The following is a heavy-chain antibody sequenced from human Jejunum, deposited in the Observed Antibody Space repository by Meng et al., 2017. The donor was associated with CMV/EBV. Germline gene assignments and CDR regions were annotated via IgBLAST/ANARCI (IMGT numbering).Heavy chain of an antibody. J-gene: IGHJ4*02. CDR2: ISAYNGNT. CDR3: ARVTHSGSPSQSSY. V-gene: IGHV1-18*01. D-gene: IGHD3-10*01. Sequence: QVQLVQSGAEVKKPGSSVKVSCKASGGTFSSYAISWVRQAPGQGLEWVGWISAYNGNTNYVEKLQGRVTMTTDTSTSTAYMELTSLKSDDTAVYYCARVTHSGSPSQSSYWGQGTLVTVSS. CDR1: GGTFSSYA.